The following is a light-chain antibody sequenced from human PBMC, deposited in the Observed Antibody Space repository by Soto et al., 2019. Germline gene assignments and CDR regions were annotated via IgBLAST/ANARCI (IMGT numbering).Light chain of an antibody. CDR3: CSYPGSITSPGVV. CDR1: SSDVGSYNL. CDR2: EGS. V-gene: IGLV2-23*01. Sequence: QSALTQPASVSGSPGQSITISCTGTSSDVGSYNLVSWYQQHPGKAPKLMIYEGSKRPSGVSNRFSGSKSGNTASLTISGLQAEDEAYYYCCSYPGSITSPGVVFGGGPQLAVL. J-gene: IGLJ2*01.